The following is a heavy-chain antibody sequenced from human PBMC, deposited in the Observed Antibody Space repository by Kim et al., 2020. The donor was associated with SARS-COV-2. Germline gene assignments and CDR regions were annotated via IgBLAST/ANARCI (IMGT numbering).Heavy chain of an antibody. CDR2: IWYDGSNK. V-gene: IGHV3-33*01. Sequence: GGSLRLSCAASGFTFSSYGMHWVRQAPGKGLEWVAVIWYDGSNKYYADSVKGRFTISRDNSKNTLYLQMNSLRAEDTAVYYCARGQFGSSWYYFDYWGQGTLVTVSS. D-gene: IGHD6-13*01. J-gene: IGHJ4*02. CDR1: GFTFSSYG. CDR3: ARGQFGSSWYYFDY.